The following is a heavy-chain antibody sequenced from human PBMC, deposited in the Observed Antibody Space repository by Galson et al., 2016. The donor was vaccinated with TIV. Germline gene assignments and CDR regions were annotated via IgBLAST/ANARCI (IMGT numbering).Heavy chain of an antibody. J-gene: IGHJ4*02. D-gene: IGHD3-9*01. Sequence: SLRLSCAASGFTFSSYEVNWVRQAPGKGLEWISYISSRGTTIYYADSVKGRFPISRDNAKNSLNLQINNLRVGDTAVYFCARSSGYFKSFDSWGQGTLVTVSS. CDR3: ARSSGYFKSFDS. CDR1: GFTFSSYE. V-gene: IGHV3-48*03. CDR2: ISSRGTTI.